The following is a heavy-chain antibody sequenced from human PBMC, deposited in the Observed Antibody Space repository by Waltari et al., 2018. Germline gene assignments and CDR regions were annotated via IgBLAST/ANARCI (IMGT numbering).Heavy chain of an antibody. V-gene: IGHV4-34*01. Sequence: QVQLQQWGAGLLKPSETLSLTCAVYGGSLSGYYWSWIRQPPGKGLEWIGEIKHSGSTIYNPSLKSRVTISVDTSKNQFSLKLSSVTAADTAVYYCARAIGFWSGFPSYYYCYYMDVWDKGTTVTVSS. CDR3: ARAIGFWSGFPSYYYCYYMDV. J-gene: IGHJ6*03. CDR2: IKHSGST. CDR1: GGSLSGYY. D-gene: IGHD3-3*01.